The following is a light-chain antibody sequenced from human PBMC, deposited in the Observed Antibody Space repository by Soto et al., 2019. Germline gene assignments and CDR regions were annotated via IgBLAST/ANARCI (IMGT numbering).Light chain of an antibody. CDR2: DVS. CDR1: SSDVGGYSY. J-gene: IGLJ2*01. V-gene: IGLV2-11*01. CDR3: CSYAGSYTFEV. Sequence: QSALTQPRSVSGSPGQSVTISCTGTSSDVGGYSYVSWYQQHPGKAPKLMIYDVSKRPSGVPDRFSGSKSGNTASLTISGLQAEDEADYYCCSYAGSYTFEVFGGGTKVTVL.